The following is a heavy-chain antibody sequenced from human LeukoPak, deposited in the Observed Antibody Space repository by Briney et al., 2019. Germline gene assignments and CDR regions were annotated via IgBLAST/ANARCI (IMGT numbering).Heavy chain of an antibody. D-gene: IGHD3-22*01. V-gene: IGHV1-8*01. CDR2: MNPNSGNT. CDR1: GYTFTRYD. J-gene: IGHJ4*02. CDR3: ARGRYYYDSSGYFGFDY. Sequence: VASVKVSCKASGYTFTRYDINWVRQATGQGLEWRGGMNPNSGNTGYAQKFQGRVTMTRNTSISTAYMELSSLRSEDTAVYYCARGRYYYDSSGYFGFDYWGQGTLVTVSS.